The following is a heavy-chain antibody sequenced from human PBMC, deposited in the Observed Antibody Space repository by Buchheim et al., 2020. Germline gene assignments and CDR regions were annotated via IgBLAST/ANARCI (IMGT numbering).Heavy chain of an antibody. CDR1: GFTFSSYS. CDR2: ISSSSSYI. D-gene: IGHD6-13*01. V-gene: IGHV3-21*01. Sequence: EVQLVESGGGLVKPGGSLRLSCAASGFTFSSYSMNWVRKAPGKGLEWVSSISSSSSYIYYADSVKGRFTISRDNAKNSLYLQMNSLRAEDTAVYYCARVDGSSWPMGYFDYWGQGTL. J-gene: IGHJ4*02. CDR3: ARVDGSSWPMGYFDY.